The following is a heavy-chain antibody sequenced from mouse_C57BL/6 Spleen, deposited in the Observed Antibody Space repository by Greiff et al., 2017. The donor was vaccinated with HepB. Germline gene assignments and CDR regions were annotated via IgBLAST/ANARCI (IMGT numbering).Heavy chain of an antibody. CDR3: ARTHYSTYDFDY. V-gene: IGHV1-4*01. CDR2: INPSSGYT. D-gene: IGHD2-5*01. CDR1: GYTFTSYT. J-gene: IGHJ2*01. Sequence: VQLQQSGAELARPGASVKMSCKASGYTFTSYTMHWVKQRPGQGLEWIGYINPSSGYTNYNQKFKDKTTLTADKSSSTAYMQLSSLTSEDSAVYDGARTHYSTYDFDYWGQGTTLTVSS.